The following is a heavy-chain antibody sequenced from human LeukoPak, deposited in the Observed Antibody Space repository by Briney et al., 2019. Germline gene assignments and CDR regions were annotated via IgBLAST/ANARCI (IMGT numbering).Heavy chain of an antibody. CDR1: GFTFDDYA. V-gene: IGHV3-9*01. D-gene: IGHD6-13*01. CDR3: AKTIAAAGPRLPSYYYGMDV. CDR2: ISWSSGSI. Sequence: GRSLRLSCAASGFTFDDYAMHWVRQAPGKGLEWVSGISWSSGSIGYADSVRGRFTISRDNTKNSLYLQMNSLRAEDTALYYCAKTIAAAGPRLPSYYYGMDVWGQGTTVTVSS. J-gene: IGHJ6*02.